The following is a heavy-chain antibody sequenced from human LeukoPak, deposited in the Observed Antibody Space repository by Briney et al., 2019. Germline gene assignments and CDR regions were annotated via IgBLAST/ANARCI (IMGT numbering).Heavy chain of an antibody. V-gene: IGHV4-34*01. Sequence: SETLSLTCAVYGGSFSGYYWSWIRQPPGKGLEWIGEINHSGSTNYNPSLKSRVTISVDTSKNQFSLKLSSVTAADTAVYYCARGGELERLFDYWGQGTLVTVSS. CDR1: GGSFSGYY. CDR2: INHSGST. D-gene: IGHD1-1*01. CDR3: ARGGELERLFDY. J-gene: IGHJ4*02.